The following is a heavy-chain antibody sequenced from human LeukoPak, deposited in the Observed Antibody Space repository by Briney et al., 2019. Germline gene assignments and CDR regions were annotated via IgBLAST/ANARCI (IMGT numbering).Heavy chain of an antibody. V-gene: IGHV4-39*02. Sequence: PSETLSLTCSVSRGSIYSSNYYWGWIRQPPGKGMEWIGSMHYSGTTFYNPSLKSRVTISVDTSKNQLSLKLSSVTAADTAIYYCTRGDFWSAYLFDYWGQGTLVTVSS. J-gene: IGHJ4*02. CDR3: TRGDFWSAYLFDY. CDR2: MHYSGTT. CDR1: RGSIYSSNYY. D-gene: IGHD3-3*01.